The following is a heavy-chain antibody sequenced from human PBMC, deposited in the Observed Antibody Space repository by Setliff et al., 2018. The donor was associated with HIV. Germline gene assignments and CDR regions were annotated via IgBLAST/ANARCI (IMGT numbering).Heavy chain of an antibody. CDR3: ARGHSSSTNWFFDL. Sequence: VKVSCKASGGSFSSYAINWVRQAPGQGLEWMGRIIPMFGTENYAQKFQGRVTLTADKFTTTAYMELSRLTSDDTAVYYCARGHSSSTNWFFDLWGRGTLVTVSS. J-gene: IGHJ2*01. CDR2: IIPMFGTE. D-gene: IGHD6-6*01. V-gene: IGHV1-69*06. CDR1: GGSFSSYA.